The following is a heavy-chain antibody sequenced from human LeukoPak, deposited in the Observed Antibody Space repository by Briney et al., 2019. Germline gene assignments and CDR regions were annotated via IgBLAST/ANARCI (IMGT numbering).Heavy chain of an antibody. J-gene: IGHJ4*02. CDR1: GYTFTDYY. V-gene: IGHV1-2*02. Sequence: ASVKVSCKASGYTFTDYYLYWVRQAPGQGLECMGWLNPNIGATKYAQKFQGRVTMTRDTSINTAYMELRSLSSDDTAIYYCARTRENSGYDYFDYWGQGTLVTVSS. CDR3: ARTRENSGYDYFDY. CDR2: LNPNIGAT. D-gene: IGHD5-12*01.